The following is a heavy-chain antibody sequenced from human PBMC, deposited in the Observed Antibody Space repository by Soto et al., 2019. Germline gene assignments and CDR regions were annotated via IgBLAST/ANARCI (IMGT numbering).Heavy chain of an antibody. J-gene: IGHJ6*03. Sequence: QVQLVQSGAEVKKPGSSVRISCAASGATFNDYTFTWVRRAPGQGLEWMGRVIPLLDASNYAEKFQDRVTITADRSTSTVYMELSGLKSEDSAIYYCASGKSQMTQDRMGFYYYMDVWGKGTTVTVS. V-gene: IGHV1-69*08. CDR3: ASGKSQMTQDRMGFYYYMDV. D-gene: IGHD2-15*01. CDR1: GATFNDYT. CDR2: VIPLLDAS.